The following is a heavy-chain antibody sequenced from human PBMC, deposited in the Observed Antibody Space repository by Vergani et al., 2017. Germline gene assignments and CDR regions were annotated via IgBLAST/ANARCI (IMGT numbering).Heavy chain of an antibody. Sequence: EVQLVESGGGSVQSGGSLRLSCVASGFSFNTYWMHWVRQVPGKGLMWVARVDEYGNRATYGDFETGRFTISRDNAKNKVFLQMNNLRADDAGVYYCVRTEYCTGIACNTRFDSWGQGALVTVSS. D-gene: IGHD2-8*02. J-gene: IGHJ5*01. CDR1: GFSFNTYW. CDR3: VRTEYCTGIACNTRFDS. CDR2: VDEYGNRA. V-gene: IGHV3-74*03.